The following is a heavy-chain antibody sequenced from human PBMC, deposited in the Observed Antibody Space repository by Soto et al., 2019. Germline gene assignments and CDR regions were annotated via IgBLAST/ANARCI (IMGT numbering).Heavy chain of an antibody. V-gene: IGHV5-51*01. CDR2: IFPGDSDT. J-gene: IGHJ4*02. CDR1: GFSLNTYW. D-gene: IGHD2-2*02. CDR3: ARQTYCSSTSCYTVDS. Sequence: GESLKISCNASGFSLNTYWIGWVRQKPGKGLEWMGSIFPGDSDTRYSPSFQGQVIISADRSISTAYLQRSSLKASDTAMYYCARQTYCSSTSCYTVDSWGQGTLVTVSS.